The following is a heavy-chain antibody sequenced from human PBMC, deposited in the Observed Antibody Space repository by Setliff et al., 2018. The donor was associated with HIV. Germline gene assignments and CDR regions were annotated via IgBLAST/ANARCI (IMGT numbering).Heavy chain of an antibody. CDR1: GGSISSYY. CDR2: IYYTGST. CDR3: ARGGAVSADFDS. D-gene: IGHD3-16*01. V-gene: IGHV4-59*12. Sequence: SETLSLTCTVSGGSISSYYWSWIRQPAGQGLEWIGYIYYTGSTNYNPSLKSRLTISVDTSKNQFSLSLNSVAAADTAVYFCARGGAVSADFDSWGQGTLVTVSS. J-gene: IGHJ5*01.